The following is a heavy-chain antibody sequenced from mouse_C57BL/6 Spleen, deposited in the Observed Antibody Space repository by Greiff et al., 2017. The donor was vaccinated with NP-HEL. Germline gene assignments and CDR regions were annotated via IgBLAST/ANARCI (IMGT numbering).Heavy chain of an antibody. D-gene: IGHD4-1*01. CDR1: GYTFTSYW. V-gene: IGHV1-64*01. J-gene: IGHJ2*01. CDR2: IHPNSGST. Sequence: QVQLQQPGAELVKPGASVKLSCKASGYTFTSYWMHWVKQRPGQGLEWIGMIHPNSGSTNYNEKFKSKATLTVDKSSSTAYMQLSSLTSEDSAVYYCARRFLTGTPGFDYWGQGTTLTVSS. CDR3: ARRFLTGTPGFDY.